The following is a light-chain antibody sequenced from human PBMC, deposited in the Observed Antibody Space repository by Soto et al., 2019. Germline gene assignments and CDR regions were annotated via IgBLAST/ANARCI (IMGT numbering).Light chain of an antibody. V-gene: IGKV1-NL1*01. CDR2: AAS. Sequence: DIQMTQSPSSLSASVGDRVTITCRASQGISNYLAWYQQKPGKVPKLLIYAASSRATGIPDRFSGSGSGTDFTLTISRLEPEDFAVYYCQQYGSSSLTFGPGTKVDIK. CDR3: QQYGSSSLT. CDR1: QGISNY. J-gene: IGKJ3*01.